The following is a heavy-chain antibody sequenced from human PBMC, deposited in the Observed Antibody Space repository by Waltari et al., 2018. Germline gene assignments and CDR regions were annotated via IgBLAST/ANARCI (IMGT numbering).Heavy chain of an antibody. CDR1: GGSISSSSYY. J-gene: IGHJ4*02. CDR2: SHYSGST. CDR3: ARESWVAARGIDY. Sequence: QLQLQESGPGLVKPSETLSLTCTVPGGSISSSSYYWGWIRQPPGKGLDWIGGSHYSGSTNYNPSLKSRVTISVATSKNQFSLKLSSVTAADTAVYYCARESWVAARGIDYWGQGTLVTVSS. D-gene: IGHD6-6*01. V-gene: IGHV4-39*07.